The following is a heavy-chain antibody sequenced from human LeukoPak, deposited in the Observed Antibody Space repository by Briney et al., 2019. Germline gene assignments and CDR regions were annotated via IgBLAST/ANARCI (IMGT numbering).Heavy chain of an antibody. D-gene: IGHD6-19*01. CDR2: ISSSSSYI. J-gene: IGHJ3*02. V-gene: IGHV3-21*01. CDR1: GFTFSSYS. Sequence: GGSLRLSCAASGFTFSSYSMNWVRQAPGKGLEWVSFISSSSSYIYYADSVKGRFTISRDNAKNSLYLQMNSLRAEDTAVYYCARDGPYSSGWEDAFDIWGQGTMVTVSS. CDR3: ARDGPYSSGWEDAFDI.